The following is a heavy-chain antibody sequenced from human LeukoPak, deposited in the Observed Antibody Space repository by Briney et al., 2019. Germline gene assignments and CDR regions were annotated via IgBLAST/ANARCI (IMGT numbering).Heavy chain of an antibody. V-gene: IGHV3-7*01. J-gene: IGHJ4*02. CDR1: RFTFSSYW. CDR2: IKQDGTEK. CDR3: ARLISYGPPFDY. Sequence: PGGSLRLSCAASRFTFSSYWMSWVRQAPGKGLEWVANIKQDGTEKYYVDSVKGRFTISRDNAKNSLYLQMNSLRAEDTAVYYCARLISYGPPFDYWGQGALVTVSS. D-gene: IGHD5-18*01.